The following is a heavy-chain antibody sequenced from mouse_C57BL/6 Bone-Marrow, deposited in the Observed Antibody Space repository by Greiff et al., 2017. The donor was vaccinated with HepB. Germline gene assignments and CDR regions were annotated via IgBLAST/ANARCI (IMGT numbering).Heavy chain of an antibody. CDR1: GYTFTSYW. D-gene: IGHD1-1*01. V-gene: IGHV1-55*01. Sequence: QVQLQQSGAELVKPGASVKMSCKASGYTFTSYWITWVKQRPGQGLEWIGDIYPGSGSTNYNEKFKSKATLTVDTSSSTAYRQLSSLTSEDSAVYYCARRDYGSSLYYFDYWGQGTTLTVSS. CDR3: ARRDYGSSLYYFDY. CDR2: IYPGSGST. J-gene: IGHJ2*01.